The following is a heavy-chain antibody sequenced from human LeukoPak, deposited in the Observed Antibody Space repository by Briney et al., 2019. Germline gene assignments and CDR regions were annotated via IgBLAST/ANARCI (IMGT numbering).Heavy chain of an antibody. CDR2: IYYSGST. V-gene: IGHV4-39*07. CDR1: GGSISSSSYY. J-gene: IGHJ5*02. CDR3: ARDRSYYSNYRGWFDP. Sequence: SETLSLTCTVSGGSISSSSYYWGWIRQPPGKGLEWIGSIYYSGSTYYNPSLKSRVTISVDTSKNQFSLKLSSVTAADTAVYYCARDRSYYSNYRGWFDPWGQGTLVTVSS. D-gene: IGHD4-11*01.